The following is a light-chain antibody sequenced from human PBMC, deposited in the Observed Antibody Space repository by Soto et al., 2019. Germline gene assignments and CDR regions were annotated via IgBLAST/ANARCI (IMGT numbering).Light chain of an antibody. J-gene: IGKJ1*01. V-gene: IGKV1-5*01. CDR1: QRISSW. Sequence: DIQITQSPSTLSASVGDRVTITCRASQRISSWLAWYQQKPGKAPKLLIYDASSLESGVPSRFSGSGSGTEFTLTINSLQHEDFAVYYCQQYRNSPRTFGQGTKVDIK. CDR2: DAS. CDR3: QQYRNSPRT.